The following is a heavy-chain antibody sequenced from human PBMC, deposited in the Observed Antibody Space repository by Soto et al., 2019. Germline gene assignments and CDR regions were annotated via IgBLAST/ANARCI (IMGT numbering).Heavy chain of an antibody. CDR3: AKDRRDVAAAGRGSETSPDY. CDR1: GFTFSSYG. CDR2: ISYDGSNK. D-gene: IGHD6-13*01. J-gene: IGHJ4*02. V-gene: IGHV3-30*18. Sequence: GGSLRLSCAASGFTFSSYGMHWVRQAPGKGLEWVAVISYDGSNKYYADSVKGRFTISRDNSKNTLYLQMNSLRAEDTAVYYCAKDRRDVAAAGRGSETSPDYWGQGTLVTVSS.